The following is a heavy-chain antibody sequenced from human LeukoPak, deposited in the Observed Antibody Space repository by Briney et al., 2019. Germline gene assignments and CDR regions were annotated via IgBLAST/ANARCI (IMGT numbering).Heavy chain of an antibody. CDR3: ASSYYYDSSGYYKFDY. CDR2: IYTSGST. CDR1: GGSISSYY. D-gene: IGHD3-22*01. Sequence: SETLSLTCTVSGGSISSYYWSWIRQPAGKGLEWIGRIYTSGSTNYNPSLKSRVTMSVDTSKNQFSLKLSSVTAAGTAVYYCASSYYYDSSGYYKFDYWGQGTLVTVSS. V-gene: IGHV4-4*07. J-gene: IGHJ4*02.